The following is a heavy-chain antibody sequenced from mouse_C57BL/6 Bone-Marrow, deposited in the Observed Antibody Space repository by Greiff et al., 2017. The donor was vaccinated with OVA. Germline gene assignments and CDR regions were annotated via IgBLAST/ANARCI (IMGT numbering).Heavy chain of an antibody. D-gene: IGHD1-1*01. CDR2: IYPRSGNT. V-gene: IGHV1-81*01. CDR1: GYTFTSYG. CDR3: FITTVVARFDY. Sequence: VHLVESGAELARPGASVKLSCKASGYTFTSYGISWVKQRTGQGLEWIGEIYPRSGNTYYNEKFKGKATLTADKSSSTAYMELRSLTSEDSAVYFCFITTVVARFDYWGKGTTLTVSS. J-gene: IGHJ2*01.